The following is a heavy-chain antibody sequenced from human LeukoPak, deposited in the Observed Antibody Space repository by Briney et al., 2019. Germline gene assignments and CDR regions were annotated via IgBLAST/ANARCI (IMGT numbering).Heavy chain of an antibody. J-gene: IGHJ4*02. V-gene: IGHV1-69*04. Sequence: SVKVSSKASGGTFSSYAISWVRQAPGQGLEWMGRIIPILGVPNYAQKFQGRVTITADKSTTTAYMQLSSLRSEDTAVYYCAFFDSSGFDYWGQGTLVTVSS. CDR2: IIPILGVP. CDR3: AFFDSSGFDY. CDR1: GGTFSSYA. D-gene: IGHD2-21*01.